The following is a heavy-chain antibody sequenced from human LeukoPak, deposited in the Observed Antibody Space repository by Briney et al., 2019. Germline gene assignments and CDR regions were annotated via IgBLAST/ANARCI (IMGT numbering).Heavy chain of an antibody. D-gene: IGHD6-6*01. CDR2: INHSGST. Sequence: PSETLSLTCAAYGGSFSGYYWSWIRQPPGKGLEWIGEINHSGSTNYNPSLKSRVTISVDTSKNQFSLKLSSVTAADTAVYYCVRRSSSSYNWFDPWGQGTLVTVSS. V-gene: IGHV4-34*01. CDR1: GGSFSGYY. J-gene: IGHJ5*02. CDR3: VRRSSSSYNWFDP.